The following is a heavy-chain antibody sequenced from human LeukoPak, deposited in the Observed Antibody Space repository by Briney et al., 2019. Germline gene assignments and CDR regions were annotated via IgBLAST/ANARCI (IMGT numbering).Heavy chain of an antibody. Sequence: GGSLRLSCAASGFTFSSYAMSWVRQALGKGLEWVSAISGSGGSTYYADSVKGRFTISRDNSKNTLYLQMNSLRAEDTAVYYCAKVNAGSAKDTAMVTGNWFDPWGQGTLVTVSS. CDR2: ISGSGGST. D-gene: IGHD5-18*01. CDR3: AKVNAGSAKDTAMVTGNWFDP. V-gene: IGHV3-23*01. J-gene: IGHJ5*02. CDR1: GFTFSSYA.